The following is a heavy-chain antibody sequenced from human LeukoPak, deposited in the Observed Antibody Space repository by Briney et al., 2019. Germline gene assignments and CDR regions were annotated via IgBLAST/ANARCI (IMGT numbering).Heavy chain of an antibody. CDR1: GFTFSTYG. D-gene: IGHD2-21*02. CDR2: IGGSGGGT. Sequence: PGGSLRLSCAASGFTFSTYGMSWVRQAPGKGLEWVSAIGGSGGGTYYADSVKGRFTISRDNSKNTLYLQMNSLRAEDTAVYYCAKDFVVVPGNVNYFDYWGQGTLVTVSS. V-gene: IGHV3-23*01. J-gene: IGHJ4*02. CDR3: AKDFVVVPGNVNYFDY.